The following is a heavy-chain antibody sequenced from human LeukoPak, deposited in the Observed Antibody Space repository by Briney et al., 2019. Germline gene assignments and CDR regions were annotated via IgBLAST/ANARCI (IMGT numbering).Heavy chain of an antibody. CDR1: GFTFSSYE. D-gene: IGHD1-20*01. V-gene: IGHV3-48*03. Sequence: PGGSLRLSCAASGFTFSSYEMNWVRQAPGKGLEWVSYISSSGSTIYYADSVKGRFTISRDNAKNSLYLQMNSLRAEDTAVYYCARDRYNWNAVWFDPWGQGTLVTVSS. CDR2: ISSSGSTI. CDR3: ARDRYNWNAVWFDP. J-gene: IGHJ5*02.